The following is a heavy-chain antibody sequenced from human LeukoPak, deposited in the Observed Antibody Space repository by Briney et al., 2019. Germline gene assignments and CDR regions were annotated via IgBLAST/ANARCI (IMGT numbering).Heavy chain of an antibody. CDR3: AKSGSGWYPPPYYFDY. CDR1: GFTFSSYA. Sequence: GGSLRLSCAASGFTFSSYAMSWVRQAPGKGLEWVSAISGSGGSTYYADSVKGRFTISRDNSKNTLYLQMNGLRAEDTAVYYCAKSGSGWYPPPYYFDYWGQETLVTVSS. V-gene: IGHV3-23*01. J-gene: IGHJ4*02. D-gene: IGHD6-19*01. CDR2: ISGSGGST.